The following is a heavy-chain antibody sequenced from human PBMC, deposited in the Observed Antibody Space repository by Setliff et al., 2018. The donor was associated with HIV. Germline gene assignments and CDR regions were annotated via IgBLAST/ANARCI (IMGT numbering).Heavy chain of an antibody. D-gene: IGHD6-13*01. CDR2: INHNEIT. J-gene: IGHJ6*03. CDR1: GGSFSGYY. V-gene: IGHV4-34*01. CDR3: ARASTGYSSIWYRNGLTYYNYMDV. Sequence: PSETLSLTCAVYGGSFSGYYWNWIRQSPGKGLEWIGEINHNEITKYNPSLESRVIISVDKSKNQSSLKLSSVAAADTAVFYCARASTGYSSIWYRNGLTYYNYMDVWGRGTKVTVSS.